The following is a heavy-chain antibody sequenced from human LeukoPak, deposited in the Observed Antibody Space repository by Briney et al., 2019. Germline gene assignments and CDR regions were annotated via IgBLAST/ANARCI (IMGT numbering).Heavy chain of an antibody. V-gene: IGHV4-31*03. CDR2: IYYSGST. CDR1: GGSISSGGYY. Sequence: SQTLSLTCTVSGGSISSGGYYWSWIRQHPGKGLEWIGYIYYSGSTYYNPSLKSRVTISVDTSKNQFSLKLSSVTAADTAVYYCARHGIAVAAHFDYWGQGTLVTVSS. CDR3: ARHGIAVAAHFDY. D-gene: IGHD6-19*01. J-gene: IGHJ4*02.